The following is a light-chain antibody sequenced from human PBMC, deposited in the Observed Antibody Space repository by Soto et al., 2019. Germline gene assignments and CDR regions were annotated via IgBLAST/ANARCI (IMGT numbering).Light chain of an antibody. Sequence: EIVMTQSPATLSVSPGERATLSCRASQSISINLAWFQQKPGQAPRLLIFGASTRVTGIPARFSGSGSGTEFTLTISRLQSEDFAVYYCQHSDNWPRTFGQGTKVEIK. CDR2: GAS. V-gene: IGKV3-15*01. J-gene: IGKJ1*01. CDR3: QHSDNWPRT. CDR1: QSISIN.